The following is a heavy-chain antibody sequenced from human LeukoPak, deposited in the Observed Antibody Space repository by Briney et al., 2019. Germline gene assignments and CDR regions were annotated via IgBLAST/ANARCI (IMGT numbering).Heavy chain of an antibody. CDR3: ARGLGFGESSYYYYYMDV. Sequence: PSETLSLTCTVSGGSISSYYLSWIRQPPGKGLEWIGYIYYSGSTNYNPSLKSRVTISVETSKNQFSLKLSSVTAADTAVYYCARGLGFGESSYYYYYMDVWGKGTTVTVSS. V-gene: IGHV4-59*01. D-gene: IGHD3-10*01. CDR2: IYYSGST. J-gene: IGHJ6*03. CDR1: GGSISSYY.